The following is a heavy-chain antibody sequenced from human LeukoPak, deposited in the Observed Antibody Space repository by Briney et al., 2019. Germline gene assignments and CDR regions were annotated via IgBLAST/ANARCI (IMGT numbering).Heavy chain of an antibody. D-gene: IGHD6-6*01. CDR1: GDSVSSNSAA. V-gene: IGHV6-1*01. Sequence: SQTLSLTCAISGDSVSSNSAAWNWIRQSPSRGLEWLGRTYYRSKWYNDYAVSVKSRITINPDTSKNQFSLQLNSVTPEDTAVYYCARDNGVMAARRGGDWFDPWGQGTLVTVSS. J-gene: IGHJ5*02. CDR3: ARDNGVMAARRGGDWFDP. CDR2: TYYRSKWYN.